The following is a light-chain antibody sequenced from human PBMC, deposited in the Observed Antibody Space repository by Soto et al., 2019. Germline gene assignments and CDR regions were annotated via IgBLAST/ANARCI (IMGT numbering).Light chain of an antibody. CDR3: AAWDDSLNGYV. CDR2: SIN. J-gene: IGLJ1*01. V-gene: IGLV1-44*01. Sequence: QSVLTQSPSASGTPGQRVTISCSGSSSNIGSNTVNWYQQLPGTAPKLLIYSINHRPSGVPDRFSGSKSGTSASLAISGLQSEDEADYYCAAWDDSLNGYVFGTGTKVTVL. CDR1: SSNIGSNT.